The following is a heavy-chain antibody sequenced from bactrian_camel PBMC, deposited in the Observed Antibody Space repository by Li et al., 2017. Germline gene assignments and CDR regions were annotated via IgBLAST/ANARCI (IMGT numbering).Heavy chain of an antibody. CDR1: GFTIDDSG. D-gene: IGHD2*01. CDR3: ATEGSWLPPSD. CDR2: TRADGTT. V-gene: IGHV3S63*01. J-gene: IGHJ4*01. Sequence: HVQLVESGGGSVEADGTLILSCTASGFTIDDSGMAWYRRVQGNECELVSSTRADGTTYYGDSVRGRFTVSQDNGKKTLYLQLSSLKTEDTAMYYCATEGSWLPPSDWGQGTQVTVS.